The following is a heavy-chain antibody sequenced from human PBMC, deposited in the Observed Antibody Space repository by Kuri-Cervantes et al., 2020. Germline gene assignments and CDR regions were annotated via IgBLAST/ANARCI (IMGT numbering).Heavy chain of an antibody. CDR3: ARGGKYGSGSYGGHYYYGMDV. Sequence: ASVKVSCKASGYTFTGYYMHWVRQAPGQGLEWMGWINPNSGGTNYAQKFQGWVTMTRDTSISTAYMELSSLRSEDTAVYYCARGGKYGSGSYGGHYYYGMDVWGQGTTVTVSS. D-gene: IGHD3-10*01. CDR1: GYTFTGYY. J-gene: IGHJ6*02. V-gene: IGHV1-2*04. CDR2: INPNSGGT.